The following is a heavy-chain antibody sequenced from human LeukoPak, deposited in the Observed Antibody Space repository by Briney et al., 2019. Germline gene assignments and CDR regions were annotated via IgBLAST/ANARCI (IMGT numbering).Heavy chain of an antibody. Sequence: SETLSLTCTVSGGSISSYYWSWIRQPPGKGLEWIGYIYYSGSTNYNPSLKSRVTISVDTSENQFSLKLSSVTAADTAVYYCAGTYYGFWSGYYPHYYYYYMDVWGKGTTVTVSS. CDR3: AGTYYGFWSGYYPHYYYYYMDV. J-gene: IGHJ6*03. D-gene: IGHD3-3*01. CDR2: IYYSGST. V-gene: IGHV4-59*01. CDR1: GGSISSYY.